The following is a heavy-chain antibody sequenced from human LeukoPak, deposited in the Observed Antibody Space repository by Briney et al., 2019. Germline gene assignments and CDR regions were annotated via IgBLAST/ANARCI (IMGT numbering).Heavy chain of an antibody. Sequence: GGSLRLSCAASGFTFSSYAMNWVRQAAGKGLEWVSAISDSGDNTYYADSVKGRFTISRDDSKNTLYLQMSSLRAKDTAVYYCAKAENYYLSGTYRRDFDYWGQGTLVTVSS. CDR1: GFTFSSYA. V-gene: IGHV3-23*01. CDR3: AKAENYYLSGTYRRDFDY. D-gene: IGHD3-10*01. J-gene: IGHJ4*02. CDR2: ISDSGDNT.